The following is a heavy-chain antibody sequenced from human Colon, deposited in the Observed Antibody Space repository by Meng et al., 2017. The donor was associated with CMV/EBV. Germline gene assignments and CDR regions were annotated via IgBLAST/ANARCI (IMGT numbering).Heavy chain of an antibody. V-gene: IGHV4-39*07. D-gene: IGHD2-2*01. Sequence: GSLRLSCTASGGSISSYYWGWIRQPPGKGLEWIGSVYYSQIGGSYYNPSLESRVTISIDTSKNEFSLKLRSVTAADTAVYYCARELAGQPPNAYDIWGRGTLVTVSS. CDR2: VYYSQIGGS. J-gene: IGHJ3*02. CDR3: ARELAGQPPNAYDI. CDR1: GGSISSYY.